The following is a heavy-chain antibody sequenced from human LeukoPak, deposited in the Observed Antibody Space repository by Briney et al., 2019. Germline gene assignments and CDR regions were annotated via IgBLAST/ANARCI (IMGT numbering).Heavy chain of an antibody. CDR3: ARPRRGRTAPRYYYYYYMDV. Sequence: SETLSLTCTVSRGSFSSYYWSWIRQPPGKGLEWIGYIYYSGSTNYNPSLKSRVTISVDTSKNQFSLKLSSVTAADTAVYYCARPRRGRTAPRYYYYYYMDVWGKGTTVTISS. CDR1: RGSFSSYY. D-gene: IGHD1/OR15-1a*01. V-gene: IGHV4-59*12. CDR2: IYYSGST. J-gene: IGHJ6*03.